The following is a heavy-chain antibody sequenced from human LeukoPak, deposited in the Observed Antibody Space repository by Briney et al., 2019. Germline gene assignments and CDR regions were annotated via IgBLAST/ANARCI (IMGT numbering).Heavy chain of an antibody. CDR2: IYYSGST. CDR1: GGSISSGGYY. CDR3: ARESSSTSYKYYYYGMDV. J-gene: IGHJ6*02. V-gene: IGHV4-31*03. Sequence: PSQILSLTCTVSGGSISSGGYYWSWIRQHPGKGLEWIGYIYYSGSTYYNPSLKSRVTISVDTSKNQFSLKLSSVTAADTAVYYCARESSSTSYKYYYYGMDVWGQGTTVTVSS. D-gene: IGHD2-2*01.